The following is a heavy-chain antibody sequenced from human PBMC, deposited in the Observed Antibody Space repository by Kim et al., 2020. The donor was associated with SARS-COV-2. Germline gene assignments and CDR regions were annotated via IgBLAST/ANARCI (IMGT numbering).Heavy chain of an antibody. CDR1: GFTFSSYA. J-gene: IGHJ6*01. V-gene: IGHV3-30*04. CDR2: ISYDGSNK. D-gene: IGHD3-9*01. Sequence: GGSLRLSCAASGFTFSSYAMHWVRQAPGKGLEWVAGISYDGSNKYYADSVKGRFTISRDNAKNTLYLQMNSLRAEDTAVYYCAREDYDILTNTYGMDVW. CDR3: AREDYDILTNTYGMDV.